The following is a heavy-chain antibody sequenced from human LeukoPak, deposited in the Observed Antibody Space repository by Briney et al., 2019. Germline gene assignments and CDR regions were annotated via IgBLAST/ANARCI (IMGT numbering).Heavy chain of an antibody. Sequence: PSETLSLTCTVSGYSISSGYYWGWIRQPPGKGLEWIGSIYGSGSTYYNPSLKSRVTISVDTSKNQFPLKLSSVTAADTAVYYCARGPHNRSFAYYFDYWGQGTLVTVSS. CDR1: GYSISSGYY. V-gene: IGHV4-38-2*02. J-gene: IGHJ4*02. D-gene: IGHD1-26*01. CDR2: IYGSGST. CDR3: ARGPHNRSFAYYFDY.